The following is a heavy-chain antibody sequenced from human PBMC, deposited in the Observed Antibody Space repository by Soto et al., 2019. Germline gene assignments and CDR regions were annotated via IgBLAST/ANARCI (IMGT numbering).Heavy chain of an antibody. Sequence: QVHLQESAPGLVKPSETLSLTCTVSGGSISNYYWSWIRQPPGKGLEWIAYIYYTGNSNYNPSLKSRVTISLSTATNQFSLNLRSVTAADTAVYYCARGVITADGFDVWGQGTMVTVSS. CDR3: ARGVITADGFDV. D-gene: IGHD3-22*01. CDR2: IYYTGNS. CDR1: GGSISNYY. V-gene: IGHV4-59*01. J-gene: IGHJ3*01.